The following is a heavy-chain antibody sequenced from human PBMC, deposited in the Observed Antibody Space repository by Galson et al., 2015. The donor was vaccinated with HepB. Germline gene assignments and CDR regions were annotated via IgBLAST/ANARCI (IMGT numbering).Heavy chain of an antibody. V-gene: IGHV3-30*18. CDR2: ISYGGSNK. D-gene: IGHD3-9*01. CDR3: AKERDFDWLPGY. Sequence: SLRLSCAASGFTFSSYGMHWVRQAPGKGLEWVAVISYGGSNKYYADSVKGRFTISRDNSKNTLYLQMNSLRAEDTAVYYCAKERDFDWLPGYWGQGTLVTVSS. CDR1: GFTFSSYG. J-gene: IGHJ4*02.